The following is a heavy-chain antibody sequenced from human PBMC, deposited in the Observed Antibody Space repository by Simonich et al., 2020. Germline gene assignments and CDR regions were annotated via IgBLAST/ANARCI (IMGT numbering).Heavy chain of an antibody. V-gene: IGHV1-2*02. CDR1: GYTFTCYY. D-gene: IGHD6-13*01. J-gene: IGHJ1*01. CDR3: ARSHIAAAGTGYFQH. CDR2: TNPNRGGT. Sequence: QVQLVQSGAEVKKPGASVKVSCKASGYTFTCYYRHWVRQAPGTGLEWMGWTNPNRGGTNYGQKMQGRVTMTRETSISAAYRELSRLRSDDTAVYDCARSHIAAAGTGYFQHWGQGTLVTVSS.